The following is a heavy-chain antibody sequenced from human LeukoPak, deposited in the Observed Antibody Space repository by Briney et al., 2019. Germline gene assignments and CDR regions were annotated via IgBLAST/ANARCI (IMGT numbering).Heavy chain of an antibody. Sequence: SETLSLTCTVSGGSISSGTYYWNWIRQPAGKGLEWIGRVYSSGRTNYNPSLKSRGTISVDTSKNQFSLELSSVTAADTAVYYCARGRITMIVVARGSTISGGLPFGNNWFDPWGQGTLVTVSS. V-gene: IGHV4-61*02. CDR2: VYSSGRT. J-gene: IGHJ5*02. D-gene: IGHD3-22*01. CDR1: GGSISSGTYY. CDR3: ARGRITMIVVARGSTISGGLPFGNNWFDP.